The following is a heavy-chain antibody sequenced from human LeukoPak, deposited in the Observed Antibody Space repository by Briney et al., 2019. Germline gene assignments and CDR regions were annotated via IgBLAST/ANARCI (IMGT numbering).Heavy chain of an antibody. CDR3: ATLSYDVWTGINWFDP. Sequence: GGSLRLSCAASGFTVSSKYINWVRQAPGKGLEWVSLIYGSTSADYADSVKGRFTISRDISKNTVYLQMNSLRAEDSAVYYCATLSYDVWTGINWFDPWGQGTLVTVSS. CDR2: IYGSTSA. CDR1: GFTVSSKY. D-gene: IGHD3-3*01. J-gene: IGHJ5*02. V-gene: IGHV3-66*01.